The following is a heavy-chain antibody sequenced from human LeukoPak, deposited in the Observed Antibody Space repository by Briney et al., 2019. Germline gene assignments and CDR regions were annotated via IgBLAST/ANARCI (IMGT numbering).Heavy chain of an antibody. CDR1: GFTFSSYS. CDR3: ARDRLGYCSGSSCYSLGYSYDGELDY. J-gene: IGHJ4*02. Sequence: PGGSLRLSCAASGFTFSSYSMNWVRQAPGKGLEWVSYISSSSSTIYYADSVKGRFTISRDNAKNSLYLQMNSLRAEDTAVYYCARDRLGYCSGSSCYSLGYSYDGELDYWGQGTLVTVSS. V-gene: IGHV3-48*01. D-gene: IGHD2-15*01. CDR2: ISSSSSTI.